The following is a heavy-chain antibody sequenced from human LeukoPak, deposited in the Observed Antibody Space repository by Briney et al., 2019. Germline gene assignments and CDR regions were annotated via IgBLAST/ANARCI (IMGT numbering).Heavy chain of an antibody. D-gene: IGHD5-24*01. CDR1: GFTFDDYA. CDR3: VREQFSHTSNYFDN. CDR2: ISGDGVSS. V-gene: IGHV3-43*02. J-gene: IGHJ4*02. Sequence: GGSLRLSCAASGFTFDDYAMHWVRQVPGKGLELVSLISGDGVSSFYADSVKGRFTISRDNNNSSLSLQMCRLTTEDTAFYYCVREQFSHTSNYFDNWGQGILVTVSS.